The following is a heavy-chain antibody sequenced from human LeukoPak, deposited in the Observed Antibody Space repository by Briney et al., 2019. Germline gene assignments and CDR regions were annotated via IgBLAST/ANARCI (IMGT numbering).Heavy chain of an antibody. CDR2: LYSGDTT. J-gene: IGHJ2*01. Sequence: GGSLRLSCAASGFTVSTNYMNWVRQAPGKGLGWVSILYSGDTTYYADSVKGRFTISRDNSKNTLYLQMNSLRAEDTAVYYCARVGDHYHWYLDLWGRGTLVTVSS. CDR3: ARVGDHYHWYLDL. D-gene: IGHD3-10*01. CDR1: GFTVSTNY. V-gene: IGHV3-53*01.